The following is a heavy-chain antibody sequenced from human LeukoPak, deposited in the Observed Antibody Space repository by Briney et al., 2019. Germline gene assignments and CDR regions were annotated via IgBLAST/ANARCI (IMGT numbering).Heavy chain of an antibody. Sequence: ASVKVSCKASGYTFTSYGISWVRQAPGQGLEWMGWISAYNGNTNYAQKLQGRVTMTTDTSTSTAYMELRSLRYDDTAVYYCARGYDILTGYYKGQGQYYFDYWGQGTLVTVSS. CDR2: ISAYNGNT. J-gene: IGHJ4*02. D-gene: IGHD3-9*01. V-gene: IGHV1-18*04. CDR1: GYTFTSYG. CDR3: ARGYDILTGYYKGQGQYYFDY.